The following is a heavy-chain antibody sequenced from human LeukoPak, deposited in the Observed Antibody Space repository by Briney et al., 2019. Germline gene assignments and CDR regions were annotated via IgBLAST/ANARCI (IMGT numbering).Heavy chain of an antibody. V-gene: IGHV4-4*02. J-gene: IGHJ3*01. CDR1: GASMSSSYL. Sequence: SGTLSLTCAVSGASMSSSYLWSWVRQPPGKGLEWIGEIHHSGSTKYNPSLKSRVTISVDKSKNQFSLKLTSVTAADTAIYYCARRRDYADYLDAFDVEGQGTMVTVSS. CDR2: IHHSGST. CDR3: ARRRDYADYLDAFDV. D-gene: IGHD4-17*01.